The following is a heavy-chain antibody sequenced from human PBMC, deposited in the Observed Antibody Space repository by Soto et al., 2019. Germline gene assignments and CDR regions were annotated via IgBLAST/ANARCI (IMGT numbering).Heavy chain of an antibody. D-gene: IGHD1-26*01. CDR3: AKGGPSFYYYGLDV. CDR2: ITASGRST. CDR1: GLNFSTYA. V-gene: IGHV3-23*01. J-gene: IGHJ6*02. Sequence: GGSLRLSCAASGLNFSTYAMTWVRQSPGKGLEWVSTITASGRSTHYADSVRGRFTISRDNSKNTLYLQMDSLRAEDTALYYCAKGGPSFYYYGLDVWGQGTTVTVSS.